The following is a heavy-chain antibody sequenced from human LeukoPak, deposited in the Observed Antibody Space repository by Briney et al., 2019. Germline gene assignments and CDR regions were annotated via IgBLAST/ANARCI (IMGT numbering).Heavy chain of an antibody. CDR3: ARVPLRFLEPFDY. CDR2: INHSGTT. CDR1: GGSVNGYY. D-gene: IGHD3-3*01. V-gene: IGHV4-34*01. J-gene: IGHJ4*02. Sequence: SETLSLTCSVYGGSVNGYYWSWIRQPPGKGLEWIGEINHSGTTNYNPSLKSRVTMSLGTSKNQFSLRLNSVTAADTAVYYCARVPLRFLEPFDYWGQGTLVTVSS.